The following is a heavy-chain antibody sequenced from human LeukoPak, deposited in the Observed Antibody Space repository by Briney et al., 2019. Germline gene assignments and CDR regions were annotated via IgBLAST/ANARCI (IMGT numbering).Heavy chain of an antibody. D-gene: IGHD3-22*01. CDR2: IYHSGST. J-gene: IGHJ3*02. V-gene: IGHV4-38-2*02. Sequence: PSETLSLTCTVSGYSISSGYYWGWIRQPPGKGLEWIGSIYHSGSTYYNPSLKSRVTISVDTSKNQFSLKLSSMTAADTAVYYCARDKGYYDSSGYYPQGAFDIWGQGTMVTVSS. CDR1: GYSISSGYY. CDR3: ARDKGYYDSSGYYPQGAFDI.